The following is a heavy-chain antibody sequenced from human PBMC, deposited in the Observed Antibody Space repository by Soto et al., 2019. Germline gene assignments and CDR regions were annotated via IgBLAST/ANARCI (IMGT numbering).Heavy chain of an antibody. CDR1: GDTFNFYS. Sequence: QVQLVQSGAEVTKPGSSVKVSCKASGDTFNFYSINWVRQAPGLGLEWVGRFNPILSMSNSAQKFQGRVTLTADTSASTAYMVLSSLRSDDTAMYYCATSYGSGSRAFDYWGQGALVTFSS. D-gene: IGHD3-10*01. V-gene: IGHV1-69*02. CDR3: ATSYGSGSRAFDY. CDR2: FNPILSMS. J-gene: IGHJ4*02.